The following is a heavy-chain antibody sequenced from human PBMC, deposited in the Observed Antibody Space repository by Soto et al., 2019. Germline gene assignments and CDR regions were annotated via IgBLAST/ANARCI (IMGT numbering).Heavy chain of an antibody. D-gene: IGHD5-12*01. CDR3: AREGVATIPRVYFYGMDV. CDR2: IYTSGST. CDR1: GGSISSYY. J-gene: IGHJ6*02. Sequence: SETLSLTCTVSGGSISSYYWSWIRQPAGKGLGWIGRIYTSGSTNYNRSLKSRVTMSVDASKNQCSLKLSSVTAAGPAGYYCAREGVATIPRVYFYGMDVWGQGTTVTVSS. V-gene: IGHV4-4*07.